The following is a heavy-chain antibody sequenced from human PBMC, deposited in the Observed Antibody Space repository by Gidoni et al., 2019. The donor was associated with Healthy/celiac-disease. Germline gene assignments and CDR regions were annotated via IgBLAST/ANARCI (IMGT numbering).Heavy chain of an antibody. Sequence: QVQLVESGGGLVKPGGSLRLSCAASGLTFSDYYMSWIRQAPGKGRELFSYISSSGITIYYADSVKGRFPISRDNAKNSLYLQMNSLRAEDTAVYYCARYGSYPWDGMDVWGQGTTVTVSS. V-gene: IGHV3-11*01. CDR2: ISSSGITI. J-gene: IGHJ6*02. CDR1: GLTFSDYY. D-gene: IGHD1-26*01. CDR3: ARYGSYPWDGMDV.